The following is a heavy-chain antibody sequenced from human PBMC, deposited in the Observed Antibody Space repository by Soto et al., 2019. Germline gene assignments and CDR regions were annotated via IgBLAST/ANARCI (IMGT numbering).Heavy chain of an antibody. CDR2: IYHSGST. J-gene: IGHJ4*02. CDR3: AAGGGLPRYY. Sequence: QLQLQESGSGLVKPSQTLSLTCAVSGGSISSGGYSWSWIRQPPGKGLEWIGYIYHSGSTYYNPSLQSRVTISVDTAKNQFSLKLSSVPAADTAVYSCAAGGGLPRYYWGQGTLVTVSS. CDR1: GGSISSGGYS. D-gene: IGHD5-12*01. V-gene: IGHV4-30-2*01.